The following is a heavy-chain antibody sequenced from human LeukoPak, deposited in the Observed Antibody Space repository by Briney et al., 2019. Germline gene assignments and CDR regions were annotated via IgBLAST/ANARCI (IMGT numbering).Heavy chain of an antibody. Sequence: ASGTLSLTCTVSGGSISSYYWSWIRQPPGKGLEWIGYIYYSGSTNYNPSLKSRVTISVDTSKNQFSLKLSSVTAADTAVYYCAREHYDILTGYYSRNRYYYMDVWGKGTTVTISS. CDR1: GGSISSYY. J-gene: IGHJ6*03. CDR3: AREHYDILTGYYSRNRYYYMDV. V-gene: IGHV4-59*01. CDR2: IYYSGST. D-gene: IGHD3-9*01.